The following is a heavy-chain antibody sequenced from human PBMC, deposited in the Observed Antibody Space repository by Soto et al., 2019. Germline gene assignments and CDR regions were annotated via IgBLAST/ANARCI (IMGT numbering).Heavy chain of an antibody. D-gene: IGHD6-13*01. J-gene: IGHJ2*01. CDR2: ISSRSSYI. CDR1: GFTFSSYS. V-gene: IGHV3-21*01. CDR3: ARAGSSSWYFDL. Sequence: EVQLVESGGGLVKPGGSLRLSCAASGFTFSSYSMNWVRHAPGKGLELVSSISSRSSYIYYADSVKGRFTISRDNAENSLYLQMDSLRAEDTAVYYCARAGSSSWYFDLWGRGTLVTVSS.